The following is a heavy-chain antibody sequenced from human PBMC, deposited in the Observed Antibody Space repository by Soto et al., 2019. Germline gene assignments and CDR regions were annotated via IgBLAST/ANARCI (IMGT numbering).Heavy chain of an antibody. J-gene: IGHJ6*03. CDR1: GGSISSSSYY. V-gene: IGHV4-39*01. CDR2: IYYSGST. CDR3: ARFFYNWNSLGGRKLYYYYYMDV. Sequence: SETLSLTCTVSGGSISSSSYYWGWIRQPPGKGLEWIGSIYYSGSTYYNPSLKSRVTISVDTSKNQFSLKLSSVTAADTVVYYCARFFYNWNSLGGRKLYYYYYMDVWGKGTTVTVSS. D-gene: IGHD1-7*01.